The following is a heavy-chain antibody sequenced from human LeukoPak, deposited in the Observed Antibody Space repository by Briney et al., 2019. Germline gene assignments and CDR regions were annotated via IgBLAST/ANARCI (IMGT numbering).Heavy chain of an antibody. Sequence: SETLSLTCAVYGGSFSGYYWSWIRQPPGKGLEWIGEINHSGSTNYNPSLKSRVTISVDTSKNQFSLKLSSVTAADTAVYYCARGGTPRRYCSSTSCTFRGNGRKNWFDPWGQGTLVTVSS. CDR3: ARGGTPRRYCSSTSCTFRGNGRKNWFDP. CDR2: INHSGST. J-gene: IGHJ5*02. D-gene: IGHD2-2*01. CDR1: GGSFSGYY. V-gene: IGHV4-34*01.